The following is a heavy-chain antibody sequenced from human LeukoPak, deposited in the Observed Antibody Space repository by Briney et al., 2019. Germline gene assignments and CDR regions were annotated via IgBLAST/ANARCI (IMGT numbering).Heavy chain of an antibody. D-gene: IGHD3-22*01. CDR1: GGSISSSSYY. CDR3: ARDESPYYDSSGYYLLYAFDI. J-gene: IGHJ3*02. V-gene: IGHV4-39*07. Sequence: SETLSLTCTVSGGSISSSSYYWGRIRQPPGKGLEWIGSIYYSGSTYYNPSLKSRVTISVDTSKNQFSLKLSSVTAAGTAVYYCARDESPYYDSSGYYLLYAFDIWGQGTMVTVSS. CDR2: IYYSGST.